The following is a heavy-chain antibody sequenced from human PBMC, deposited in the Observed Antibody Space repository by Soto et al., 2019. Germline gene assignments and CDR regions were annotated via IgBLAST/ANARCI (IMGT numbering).Heavy chain of an antibody. CDR2: ISYDGSNK. D-gene: IGHD3-16*01. Sequence: QVHLVESGGGVVQPGRSLRISCAASGFTFSSYAMHWVRQAPGKGLEWVAVISYDGSNKYYADSVKGRFTIARDNSKNTLYLQMNSLRAEDTAVYYCARVPLGVLWGHFDYWGQGTLVTVSS. V-gene: IGHV3-30-3*01. J-gene: IGHJ4*02. CDR1: GFTFSSYA. CDR3: ARVPLGVLWGHFDY.